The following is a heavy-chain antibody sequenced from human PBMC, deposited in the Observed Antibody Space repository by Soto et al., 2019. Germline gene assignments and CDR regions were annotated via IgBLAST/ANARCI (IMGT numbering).Heavy chain of an antibody. J-gene: IGHJ6*02. CDR1: GFTFSSYS. Sequence: EVQLVESGGGLVQPGGSLRLSCAASGFTFSSYSMNWVRQAPGKGLEWVSYISSSSSTIYYADSVKGRFTISRDNAKNSLSLQMNSLRAEDTAVYYCARSYSSSYYYGMDVWGQGTTVTVSS. CDR3: ARSYSSSYYYGMDV. CDR2: ISSSSSTI. D-gene: IGHD6-6*01. V-gene: IGHV3-48*01.